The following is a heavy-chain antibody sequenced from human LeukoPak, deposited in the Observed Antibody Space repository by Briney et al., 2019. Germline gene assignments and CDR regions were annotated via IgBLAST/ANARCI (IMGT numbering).Heavy chain of an antibody. CDR2: IRYDGSNK. CDR1: GFTFSSYG. CDR3: VKGEGVYYYYMDV. V-gene: IGHV3-30*02. J-gene: IGHJ6*03. D-gene: IGHD2-8*01. Sequence: PGGSLRLSCAASGFTFSSYGMHWVRQAPGKGLEWVAFIRYDGSNKYYADSVKGRFTISRDNSKNTLYLQMNSLRAEDTAVYYGVKGEGVYYYYMDVWGKGTTVTVSS.